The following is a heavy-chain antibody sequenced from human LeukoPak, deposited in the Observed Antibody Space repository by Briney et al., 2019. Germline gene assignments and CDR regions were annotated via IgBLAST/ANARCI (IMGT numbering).Heavy chain of an antibody. D-gene: IGHD5-12*01. J-gene: IGHJ4*02. CDR3: ARIWTTDVVAPGDY. CDR1: GFSFSSYP. CDR2: IKQDGSEK. V-gene: IGHV3-7*01. Sequence: GGSLRLSCVASGFSFSSYPMNWVRQAPGKGLEWVANIKQDGSEKHYVDSVKGRFTISRDNAKSSLYLQMNSLRAEDTAVYYCARIWTTDVVAPGDYWGQGTLVTVSS.